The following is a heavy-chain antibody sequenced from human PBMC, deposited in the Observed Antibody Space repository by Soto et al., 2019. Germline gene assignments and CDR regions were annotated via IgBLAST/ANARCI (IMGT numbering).Heavy chain of an antibody. CDR3: ARGGRASGYDFYYYGMDV. CDR2: ISSSGTYT. CDR1: GFTFNTYS. J-gene: IGHJ6*02. D-gene: IGHD5-12*01. Sequence: GGSLRLSCAASGFTFNTYSMNWVRQAPGKGLEWVSSISSSGTYTYYSDSLKGRITISRDNANNSLYLQMNSLTAEDTAIYFCARGGRASGYDFYYYGMDVWGQGXKVPVYS. V-gene: IGHV3-21*01.